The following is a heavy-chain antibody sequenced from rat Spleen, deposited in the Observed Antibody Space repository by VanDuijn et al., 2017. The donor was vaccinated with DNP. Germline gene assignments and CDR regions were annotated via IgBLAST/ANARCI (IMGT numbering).Heavy chain of an antibody. Sequence: EVQLVASGGGFVQPGRSLKLSCVGSGFIFSDYNMAWVRQAPRKGLEWVATISYDGSGTYYRESVKGRFTISRDNAKSTLFLQMDSLRSEDTATYYCARPDYWGQGVMVTVSS. V-gene: IGHV5-7*01. CDR3: ARPDY. J-gene: IGHJ2*01. CDR1: GFIFSDYN. CDR2: ISYDGSGT.